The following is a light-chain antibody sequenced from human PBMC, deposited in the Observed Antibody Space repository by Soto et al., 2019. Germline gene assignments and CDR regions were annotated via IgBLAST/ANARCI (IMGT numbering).Light chain of an antibody. CDR2: EVS. J-gene: IGLJ1*01. Sequence: QSALTQPASVSGSTGQSITIACTGTSSDVGGYNYVSLYQQHPGQAPKLMIYEVSNRPSGVSNRFSGSKSGNTASLIISWLQAEDEADDDCSSYTSRSTLDYVFGSATKLTVL. CDR3: SSYTSRSTLDYV. V-gene: IGLV2-14*01. CDR1: SSDVGGYNY.